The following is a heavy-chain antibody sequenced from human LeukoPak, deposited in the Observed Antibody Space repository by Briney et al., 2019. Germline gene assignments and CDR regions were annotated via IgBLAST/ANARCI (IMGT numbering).Heavy chain of an antibody. CDR2: ISGSGGST. Sequence: PGGSLRLSCAASGFTFSSYAMSWVRQAPGNGLEWVSAISGSGGSTYYADSVKGRFTISRDNSKNTLYLQMNSLRAEDTAVYYCAKSDYIAYYFDYWGQGTLVTVSS. D-gene: IGHD4-17*01. V-gene: IGHV3-23*01. J-gene: IGHJ4*02. CDR1: GFTFSSYA. CDR3: AKSDYIAYYFDY.